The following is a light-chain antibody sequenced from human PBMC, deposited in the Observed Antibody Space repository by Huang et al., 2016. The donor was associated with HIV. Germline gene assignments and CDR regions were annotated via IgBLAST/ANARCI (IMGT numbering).Light chain of an antibody. Sequence: EIVLTQSPGTLSLSPGERATLSCRASQSISSAYLAWYQQKPGQSPRLLIYGASSRATGIPDRFSGSGSGTDFTLTISRLEPEDFVVYYCQQYGYSPGTFGQGTKLEIK. CDR2: GAS. J-gene: IGKJ2*01. V-gene: IGKV3-20*01. CDR3: QQYGYSPGT. CDR1: QSISSAY.